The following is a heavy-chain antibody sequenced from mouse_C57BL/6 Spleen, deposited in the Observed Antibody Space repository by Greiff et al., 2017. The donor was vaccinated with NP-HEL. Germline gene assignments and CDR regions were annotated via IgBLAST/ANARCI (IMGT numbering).Heavy chain of an antibody. CDR3: ARGDYDDGWFAY. CDR1: GYAFSSYW. J-gene: IGHJ3*01. CDR2: IYPGDGDT. V-gene: IGHV1-80*01. Sequence: QVQLQQSGAELVKPGASVKISCKASGYAFSSYWMNWVKQRPGKGLEWIGQIYPGDGDTNYNGKFKGKATLTADKSSSTAYMQLSSLTSEDSAVYFCARGDYDDGWFAYWGQGTLVTVSA. D-gene: IGHD2-4*01.